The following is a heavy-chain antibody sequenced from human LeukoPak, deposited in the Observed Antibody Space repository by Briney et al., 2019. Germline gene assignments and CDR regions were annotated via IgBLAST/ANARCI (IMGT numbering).Heavy chain of an antibody. CDR2: ISYDGSNK. D-gene: IGHD4-11*01. CDR1: GFTFSSYA. CDR3: ARAPAYSNYWFDP. V-gene: IGHV3-30-3*01. Sequence: PGRSLRLSCAASGFTFSSYAMHWVRQAPGKGLEWVAVISYDGSNKYYADSVKGRFTISRDNAKNSLYLQMNSLRAEDTAVYYCARAPAYSNYWFDPWGQGTLVTVSS. J-gene: IGHJ5*02.